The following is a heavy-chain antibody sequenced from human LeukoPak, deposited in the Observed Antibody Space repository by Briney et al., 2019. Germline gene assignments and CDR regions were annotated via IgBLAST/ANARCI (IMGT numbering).Heavy chain of an antibody. Sequence: SETLSLTCAVYGGSFSGYYWSWIRQPPGKGLEWIGYIYYSGSTNYNPSLKSRVTISVDTSKNQFSLKLSSVTAADTAVYYCARELLLRFDPWGQGTLVTVSS. CDR2: IYYSGST. CDR1: GGSFSGYY. V-gene: IGHV4-59*01. CDR3: ARELLLRFDP. J-gene: IGHJ5*02. D-gene: IGHD2-2*01.